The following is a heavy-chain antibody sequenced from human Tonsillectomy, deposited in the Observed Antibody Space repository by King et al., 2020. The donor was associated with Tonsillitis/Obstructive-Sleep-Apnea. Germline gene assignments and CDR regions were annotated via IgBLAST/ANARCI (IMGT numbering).Heavy chain of an antibody. CDR2: IYYSGNT. D-gene: IGHD4-17*01. CDR1: GGSISSGGYY. CDR3: ARVTTVKSFDY. V-gene: IGHV4-31*03. J-gene: IGHJ4*02. Sequence: QLQESGPGLVKPSQTLSLTCTVSGGSISSGGYYWSWIRQHPGKGLEWIGCIYYSGNTYYNPSLKSRLTISVDTSKNQFSLKLSSVTPADTAVYYCARVTTVKSFDYWGQGTLVTVSS.